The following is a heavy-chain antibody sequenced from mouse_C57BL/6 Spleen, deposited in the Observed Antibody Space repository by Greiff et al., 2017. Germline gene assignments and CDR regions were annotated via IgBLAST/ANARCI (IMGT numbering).Heavy chain of an antibody. D-gene: IGHD3-2*02. J-gene: IGHJ3*01. Sequence: QVQLQQSGPELVKPGASVKISCKASGYAFSSSWMNWVKQRPGKGLEWIGRIYPGDGDTNYNGKFKGKATLTADKSSSTAYMQLSSLTSEDSAVYCCAREETAQAPWFAYGGQGTLVTVSA. V-gene: IGHV1-82*01. CDR3: AREETAQAPWFAY. CDR1: GYAFSSSW. CDR2: IYPGDGDT.